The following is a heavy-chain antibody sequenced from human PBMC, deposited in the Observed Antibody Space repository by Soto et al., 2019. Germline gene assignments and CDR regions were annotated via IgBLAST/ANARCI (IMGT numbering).Heavy chain of an antibody. J-gene: IGHJ3*01. CDR2: ISWNSEVK. Sequence: QLVESGGGLVQPGRSLRLSCAASGFTFDDYAMHWVRQVPGKGLEWVSGISWNSEVKLYADTTKGRFAISRDNAKNSLYLQIDGLGVEDTAFYYCVKDRRFLEAWGAFDVWGQGTLVTVSS. CDR1: GFTFDDYA. V-gene: IGHV3-9*01. D-gene: IGHD3-3*01. CDR3: VKDRRFLEAWGAFDV.